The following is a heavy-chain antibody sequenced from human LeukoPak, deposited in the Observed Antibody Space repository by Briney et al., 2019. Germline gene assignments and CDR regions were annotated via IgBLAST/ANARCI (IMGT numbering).Heavy chain of an antibody. CDR3: ARGGPLHGDIDFDY. Sequence: GGSLRPSCAASGFTFSSYAMHWVRQAPGKGLEYVSAISSNGGSTYYANSVKGRFTISRDNSKNTLYLQMGSLRAEDMAVYYCARGGPLHGDIDFDYWGQGTLVTVSS. CDR1: GFTFSSYA. V-gene: IGHV3-64*01. CDR2: ISSNGGST. J-gene: IGHJ4*02. D-gene: IGHD4-17*01.